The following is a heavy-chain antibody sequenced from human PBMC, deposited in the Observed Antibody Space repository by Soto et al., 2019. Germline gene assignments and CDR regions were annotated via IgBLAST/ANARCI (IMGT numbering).Heavy chain of an antibody. V-gene: IGHV4-34*01. CDR3: ARESHDILTGPPWVWYFDL. D-gene: IGHD3-9*01. CDR2: INDSGSI. Sequence: QVQLQQWGAGPLRPLETLSLTCGVSGGSFRGYYWAWIRQSPGKGLEWIGEINDSGSINYNPSLKSRVSISVDTSKNHYSLKRRSVTSADTDVYYCARESHDILTGPPWVWYFDLWGRGTLVTVSS. CDR1: GGSFRGYY. J-gene: IGHJ2*01.